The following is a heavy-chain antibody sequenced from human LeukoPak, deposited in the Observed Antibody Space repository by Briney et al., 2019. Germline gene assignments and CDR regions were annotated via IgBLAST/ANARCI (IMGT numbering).Heavy chain of an antibody. Sequence: GGSLRLSCVGSGFTFRSHAMSWVRQAPEKGLEFVSGIYENGGTTYYADSVKGRFTISRDNSKNTLYLQMNSLRAEDTAVYHCAKAFSSSWYYFDYWGQGTLVAVSS. CDR2: IYENGGTT. CDR3: AKAFSSSWYYFDY. D-gene: IGHD6-13*01. J-gene: IGHJ4*02. V-gene: IGHV3-23*01. CDR1: GFTFRSHA.